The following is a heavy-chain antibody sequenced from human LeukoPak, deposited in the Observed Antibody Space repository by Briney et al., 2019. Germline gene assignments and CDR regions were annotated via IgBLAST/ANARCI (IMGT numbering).Heavy chain of an antibody. CDR3: ARGGYDYRH. Sequence: SETLSLTCTVSGGSISSYYWNWIRRPPGKGLEWIGYLYYIGSTNYNPSLKSRVTISVDTSKNQFSLKLSSVTAADTAVYYCARGGYDYRHWGQGTLVTVSS. J-gene: IGHJ1*01. V-gene: IGHV4-59*01. D-gene: IGHD5-12*01. CDR1: GGSISSYY. CDR2: LYYIGST.